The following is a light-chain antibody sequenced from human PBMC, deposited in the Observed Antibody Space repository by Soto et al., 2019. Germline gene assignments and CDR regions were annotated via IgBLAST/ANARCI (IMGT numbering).Light chain of an antibody. CDR3: QQYNSWPLT. CDR2: DIS. CDR1: QSVSSN. V-gene: IGKV3D-15*01. Sequence: ETVMTQSPAPLSVSPGERATLSCRASQSVSSNLAWYQQKPGQPPRLLIYDISTRATGIPTRFRGSGSGTKFTLTISSLQSEDFAVYYCQQYNSWPLTFGGGTKVDTK. J-gene: IGKJ4*01.